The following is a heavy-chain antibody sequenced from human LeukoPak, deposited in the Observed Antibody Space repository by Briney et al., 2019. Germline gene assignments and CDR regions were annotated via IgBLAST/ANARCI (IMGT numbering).Heavy chain of an antibody. D-gene: IGHD7-27*01. Sequence: ASVKVSCKATGYTFTSYGISWVRQAPGQGLEWMGWISSNSDNTNYAQKLQGRVNMTTDTSTSTAYMELRSLRSDDTALYFCARDWGSIKVIADYWGQGTLVTVSS. CDR2: ISSNSDNT. CDR3: ARDWGSIKVIADY. V-gene: IGHV1-18*01. J-gene: IGHJ4*02. CDR1: GYTFTSYG.